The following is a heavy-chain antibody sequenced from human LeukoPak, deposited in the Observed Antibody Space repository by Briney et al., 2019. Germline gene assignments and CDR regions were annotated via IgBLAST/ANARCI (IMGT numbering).Heavy chain of an antibody. CDR2: INHSGST. J-gene: IGHJ4*02. V-gene: IGHV4-34*01. CDR1: GGSFRGYY. D-gene: IGHD2-15*01. Sequence: SETLSLTCAVYGGSFRGYYWNWIRQPPGKGLEWIGEINHSGSTNYNPSLKSRVTISVDTSKNQLSLKLSSVTAADTAVYYCARGREEVCSGGSCYPFDYWGQGTLVTVSS. CDR3: ARGREEVCSGGSCYPFDY.